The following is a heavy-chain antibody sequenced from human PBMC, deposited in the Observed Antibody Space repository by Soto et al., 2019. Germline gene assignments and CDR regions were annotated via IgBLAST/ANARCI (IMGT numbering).Heavy chain of an antibody. D-gene: IGHD6-13*01. CDR2: IYYSGST. V-gene: IGHV4-59*01. J-gene: IGHJ4*02. Sequence: QVQLQESGPGLVKPSETLSLTCTVSGGSISSYYWSWIRQPPGKGLEWIGYIYYSGSTNYNPSLKSRVTISVDTSKNQFSLKLSSVTAADTAVYYCARGIRGGSSWSEKIYYFDYWGQGTLVTVSS. CDR1: GGSISSYY. CDR3: ARGIRGGSSWSEKIYYFDY.